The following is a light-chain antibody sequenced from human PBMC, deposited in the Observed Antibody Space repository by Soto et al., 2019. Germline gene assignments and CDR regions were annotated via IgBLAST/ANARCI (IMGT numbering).Light chain of an antibody. CDR2: EVS. V-gene: IGLV2-23*02. Sequence: QSALTQPASVSGSPGQSITISCTGTSSDVGSYDLVSWYQQHPGNAPKLMIYEVSKRPSGVSDRFSGSKSGNTASLTISGLQADDEADYYCCSYATTTLFGGGTKHTVL. CDR3: CSYATTTL. CDR1: SSDVGSYDL. J-gene: IGLJ2*01.